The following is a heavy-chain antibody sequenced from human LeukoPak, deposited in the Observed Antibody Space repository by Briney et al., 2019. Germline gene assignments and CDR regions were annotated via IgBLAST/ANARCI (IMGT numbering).Heavy chain of an antibody. D-gene: IGHD1-26*01. CDR3: ARDSIVGATTVFDY. CDR2: IYYSGST. CDR1: GGSISSYY. Sequence: SETLSLTCTVSGGSISSYYWSWIRQPPGKGLEWIGYIYYSGSTNYNPSLKSRVTMSVDTSKNQFSLKLSSVTAADTAVYYCARDSIVGATTVFDYWGQGTLVTVSS. J-gene: IGHJ4*02. V-gene: IGHV4-59*12.